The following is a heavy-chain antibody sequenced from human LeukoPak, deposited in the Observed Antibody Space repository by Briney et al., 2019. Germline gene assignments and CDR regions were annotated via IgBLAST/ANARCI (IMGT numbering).Heavy chain of an antibody. CDR1: EFTVSTNY. CDR3: ARHDGGYGPFDY. V-gene: IGHV3-53*01. J-gene: IGHJ4*02. Sequence: PGGSLRLSCAVSEFTVSTNYMNWVRQAPGKGLEWVSIIYSGGSTYYTDSVKGRFTISRDNSKNTLYLQMNSLRAEDTAVYYCARHDGGYGPFDYWGQGTLVTVSS. D-gene: IGHD5-12*01. CDR2: IYSGGST.